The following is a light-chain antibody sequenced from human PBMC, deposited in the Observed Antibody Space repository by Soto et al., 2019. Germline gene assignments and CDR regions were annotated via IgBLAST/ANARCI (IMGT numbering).Light chain of an antibody. CDR2: GNN. J-gene: IGLJ2*01. V-gene: IGLV1-40*01. CDR3: QSYDSSLSGSV. Sequence: QSVLTQPPSVSGAPGQRVTISCTGSSSNIGAGYDVHWYQQLPGTAPKLFIYGNNNRPSGVPDRFSGFKSGTSASLAITGLQAEDEADYYCQSYDSSLSGSVFGGGTKLTVL. CDR1: SSNIGAGYD.